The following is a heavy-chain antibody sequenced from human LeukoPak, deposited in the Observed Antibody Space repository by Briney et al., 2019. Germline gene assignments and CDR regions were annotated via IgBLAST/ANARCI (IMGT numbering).Heavy chain of an antibody. Sequence: SETLSLTCTVSGGSISSGGYYRSWIRQHPGKGLEWIGYIYYSGSTYYNPSLKSRVTISVDTSKNQFSLKLSSVTAADTAVYYCARGDGYNYYYYYYMDVWGEGTTVTVSS. CDR2: IYYSGST. CDR1: GGSISSGGYY. CDR3: ARGDGYNYYYYYYMDV. J-gene: IGHJ6*03. V-gene: IGHV4-31*03. D-gene: IGHD5-24*01.